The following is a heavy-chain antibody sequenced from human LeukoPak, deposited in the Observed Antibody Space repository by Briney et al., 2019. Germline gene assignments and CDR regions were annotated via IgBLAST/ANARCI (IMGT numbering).Heavy chain of an antibody. D-gene: IGHD3-22*01. V-gene: IGHV1-8*02. CDR2: MNPNSGHT. CDR1: GYTFTSYD. J-gene: IGHJ4*02. CDR3: AKATDYDGSGYYELDY. Sequence: GASVKFSCKASGYTFTSYDINWVRQATGQGLGWMGWMNPNSGHTGFAQKFQGRVTMTRDMSTSTVYMELSSMRSEETAVYYSAKATDYDGSGYYELDYWGQGTLVTVSS.